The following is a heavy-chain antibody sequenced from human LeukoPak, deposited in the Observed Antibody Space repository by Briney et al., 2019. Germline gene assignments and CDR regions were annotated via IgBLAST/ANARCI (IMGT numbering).Heavy chain of an antibody. CDR3: ARSRMSARYGMDV. D-gene: IGHD2-15*01. CDR1: GYSISSGYY. V-gene: IGHV4-38-2*02. J-gene: IGHJ6*02. Sequence: SETLSLTCTVSGYSISSGYYWGWIRQPPGKGLEWIGSIYHSGSTYYNPSLKSRVTISVDTSKNQFSLKLSSVTAADTAVYYCARSRMSARYGMDVWGQGTTVTVSS. CDR2: IYHSGST.